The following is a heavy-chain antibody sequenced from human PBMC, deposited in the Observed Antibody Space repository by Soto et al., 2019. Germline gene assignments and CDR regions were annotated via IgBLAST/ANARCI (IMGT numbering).Heavy chain of an antibody. CDR2: IYISEST. J-gene: IGHJ4*02. D-gene: IGHD5-18*01. CDR3: ARVKGYTYGYDPRYYFDY. CDR1: GGSLTHGGYY. Sequence: TSEALSLTRTVSGGSLTHGGYYVGGNPQPPGKGMEWIGHIYISESTNYNPSLKSRVTISADTSKSQFSLQLNYMTAAHTAVYFCARVKGYTYGYDPRYYFDYWGQGTLVTVSS. V-gene: IGHV4-61*08.